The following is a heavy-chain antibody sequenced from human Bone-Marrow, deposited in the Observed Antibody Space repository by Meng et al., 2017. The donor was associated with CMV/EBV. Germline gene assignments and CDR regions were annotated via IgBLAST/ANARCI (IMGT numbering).Heavy chain of an antibody. CDR2: IRFDGSDK. J-gene: IGHJ6*02. V-gene: IGHV3-30*02. CDR1: GFTFSTYN. Sequence: GESLKISCAASGFTFSTYNMNWVRQAPGKGLEWVLLIRFDGSDKSYADSVKGRFTISRDNSKNTVYLEMSSLTSEDTAVYYCAKDDYGMDVWGPGTTVTVSS. CDR3: AKDDYGMDV.